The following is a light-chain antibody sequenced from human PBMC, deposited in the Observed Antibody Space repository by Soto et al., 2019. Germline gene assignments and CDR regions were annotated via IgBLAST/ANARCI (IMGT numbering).Light chain of an antibody. CDR3: NSYTTTIDLRI. CDR1: SSDIGSYNY. Sequence: QSALTQPASVSGSPGQSITISCTGSSSDIGSYNYVSWYQQYPGKAPTVIIYDVTKRASGVSDRFSASKSGNTASLTISGLQADDEADYYCNSYTTTIDLRIFGGGTKLTVL. V-gene: IGLV2-14*03. CDR2: DVT. J-gene: IGLJ2*01.